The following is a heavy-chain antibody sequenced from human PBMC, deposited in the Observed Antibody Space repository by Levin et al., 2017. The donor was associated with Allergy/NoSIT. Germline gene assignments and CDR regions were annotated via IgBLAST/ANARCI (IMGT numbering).Heavy chain of an antibody. D-gene: IGHD5-12*01. V-gene: IGHV3-9*01. CDR1: GFRFADYG. CDR3: AKDLRPWLSLNSGFDV. CDR2: ISWDSGSL. Sequence: AGGSLRLSCAASGFRFADYGMNWVRQAPGKGLEWLSGISWDSGSLGYADAVKGRFTISRDNAKNSRYRQMNNLKPDDTALYYCAKDLRPWLSLNSGFDVWGQGTTVTVSS. J-gene: IGHJ6*02.